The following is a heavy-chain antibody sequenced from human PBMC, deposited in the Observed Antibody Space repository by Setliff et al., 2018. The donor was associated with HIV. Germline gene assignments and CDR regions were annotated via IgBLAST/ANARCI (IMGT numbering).Heavy chain of an antibody. V-gene: IGHV4-59*08. J-gene: IGHJ4*02. CDR1: GFTFSTYW. D-gene: IGHD3-22*01. CDR3: ARLVVITTNFDY. Sequence: SETLSLSCAASGFTFSTYWMSWIRQPPGKGLEWIGYIYYSGSTYYNPSLKSRVTISVDTSKNQFSLKLSSVTAADTAVYYCARLVVITTNFDYWGQGTLVTVSS. CDR2: IYYSGST.